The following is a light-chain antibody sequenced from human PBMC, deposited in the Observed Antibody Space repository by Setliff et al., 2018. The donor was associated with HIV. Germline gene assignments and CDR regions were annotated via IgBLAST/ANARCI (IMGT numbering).Light chain of an antibody. CDR2: EVK. V-gene: IGLV2-23*02. J-gene: IGLJ1*01. CDR1: NSDIGTYDL. Sequence: QSALTQPASVSGSPGQAITISCTGNNSDIGTYDLVSWYQQHPCRAPKLTIFEVKRRPSGVSNRFSGSKSGNTASLTISGLQAEDEATYFCSSYTGSDTFDVFGTGTKVTVL. CDR3: SSYTGSDTFDV.